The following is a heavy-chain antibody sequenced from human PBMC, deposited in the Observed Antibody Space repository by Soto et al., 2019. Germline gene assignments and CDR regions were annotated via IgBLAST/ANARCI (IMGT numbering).Heavy chain of an antibody. V-gene: IGHV1-8*01. CDR1: GYTFTSYD. Sequence: QVQLVQSGAEVKKPGASVKVSCKASGYTFTSYDINWVRQATGQGLERMGWMNPNSGNTGYAQKFQGRVTMTRNTSISTAYMELSSLRSEDTAVYYCARLMYYYDSSGYYQAHYYYGMDVWGQGTTVTVSS. D-gene: IGHD3-22*01. CDR2: MNPNSGNT. J-gene: IGHJ6*02. CDR3: ARLMYYYDSSGYYQAHYYYGMDV.